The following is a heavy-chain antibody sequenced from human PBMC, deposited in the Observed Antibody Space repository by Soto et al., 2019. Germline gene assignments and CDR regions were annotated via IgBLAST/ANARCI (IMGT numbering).Heavy chain of an antibody. V-gene: IGHV3-64*01. Sequence: PGGPLRLSGAASGFTFSSYAMHWVRQAPGKGLEYVSAISSNGGSTYYANSVKGRFTISRDNSKNTLYLQMGSLRAEDMAVYYCARVRDCSGGSCYSQGPSDYWGQGTLVTVSS. CDR1: GFTFSSYA. D-gene: IGHD2-15*01. CDR3: ARVRDCSGGSCYSQGPSDY. J-gene: IGHJ4*02. CDR2: ISSNGGST.